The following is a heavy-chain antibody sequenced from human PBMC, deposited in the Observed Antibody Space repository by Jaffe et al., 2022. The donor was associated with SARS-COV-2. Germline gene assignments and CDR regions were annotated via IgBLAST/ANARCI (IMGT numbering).Heavy chain of an antibody. CDR1: GGSISSYY. CDR3: ARLYSSGYQSYYGMDV. V-gene: IGHV4-59*08. D-gene: IGHD3-22*01. Sequence: QVQLQESGPGLVKPSETLSLTCTVSGGSISSYYWSWIRQPPGKGLEWIGYIYYSGSTNYNPSLKSRVTISVDTSKNQFSLKLSSVTAADTAVYYCARLYSSGYQSYYGMDVWGQGTTVTVSS. J-gene: IGHJ6*02. CDR2: IYYSGST.